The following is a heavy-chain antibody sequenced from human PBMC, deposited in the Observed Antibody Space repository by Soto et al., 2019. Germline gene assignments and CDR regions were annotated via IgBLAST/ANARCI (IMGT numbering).Heavy chain of an antibody. J-gene: IGHJ4*02. CDR1: GFSLSTSGVG. V-gene: IGHV2-5*02. Sequence: QITLKESGPTLVKPTQTLTLTCTFSGFSLSTSGVGVGWIRQPPGKALEWLALIYWDDDKRYSPSLQSRLTNTKDTSKNQVVLTMTHMDPVDTATYYCAHYGSGTDYTLAPYYFDYWGQGTLVTVFS. D-gene: IGHD3-10*01. CDR3: AHYGSGTDYTLAPYYFDY. CDR2: IYWDDDK.